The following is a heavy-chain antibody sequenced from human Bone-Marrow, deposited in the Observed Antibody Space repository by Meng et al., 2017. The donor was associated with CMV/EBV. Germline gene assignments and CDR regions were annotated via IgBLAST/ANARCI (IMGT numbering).Heavy chain of an antibody. CDR2: IIPILGIA. CDR3: ARHSLGHAVEI. J-gene: IGHJ4*03. Sequence: SVKVSCKASGGTFSSYTISWVRQAPGQGLEWMGRIIPILGIANYAQKFQGRVTITADKSTSTAYMELSSLRSEDTAVYYCARHSLGHAVEIWGQGTPVTVSS. CDR1: GGTFSSYT. D-gene: IGHD1-1*01. V-gene: IGHV1-69*02.